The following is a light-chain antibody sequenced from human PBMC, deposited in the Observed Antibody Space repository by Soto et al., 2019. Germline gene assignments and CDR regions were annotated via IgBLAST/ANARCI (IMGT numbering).Light chain of an antibody. CDR1: SSDVGGYNY. V-gene: IGLV2-14*01. J-gene: IGLJ2*01. Sequence: ALTQPASVSGSPGQSITISCTGTSSDVGGYNYVSWYQQHPGKAPKLMIYDVSNRPSGVSNRFSGSKSGNTASLTISGLQAEDEADYYCSSYTSSSMVFGGGTKVTVL. CDR3: SSYTSSSMV. CDR2: DVS.